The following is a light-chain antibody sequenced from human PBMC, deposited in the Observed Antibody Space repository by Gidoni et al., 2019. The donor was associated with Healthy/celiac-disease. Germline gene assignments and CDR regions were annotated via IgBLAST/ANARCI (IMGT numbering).Light chain of an antibody. CDR1: QSISSY. CDR2: AAS. CDR3: QQRYSTHPWT. V-gene: IGKV1-39*01. Sequence: DIQMTQSPSSLSASVGDRVTITCRAGQSISSYLNGYQQKPGKATKLLMYAASSLQSGVPSRFSGSGAGADFILTISSLQPEDVATYYCQQRYSTHPWTFGQGTKVEIK. J-gene: IGKJ1*01.